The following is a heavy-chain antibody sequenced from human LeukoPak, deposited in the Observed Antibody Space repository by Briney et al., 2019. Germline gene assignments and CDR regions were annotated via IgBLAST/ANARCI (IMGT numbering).Heavy chain of an antibody. CDR3: AKGMGAQQHYYGMDV. CDR2: VNTDGSST. J-gene: IGHJ6*02. D-gene: IGHD1-26*01. V-gene: IGHV3-74*01. CDR1: GFTFSSYW. Sequence: PGGSLTLSCAASGFTFSSYWMHWVRQAPGKGLVWVSRVNTDGSSTRYADSVKGRFTISRDNAKNTLYLQMNSLRAADTAVYYCAKGMGAQQHYYGMDVWGQGTTVTVSS.